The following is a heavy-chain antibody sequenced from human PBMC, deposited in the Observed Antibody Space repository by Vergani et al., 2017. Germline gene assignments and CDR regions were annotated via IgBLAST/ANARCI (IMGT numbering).Heavy chain of an antibody. CDR1: GYTFTNYY. D-gene: IGHD6-13*01. J-gene: IGHJ5*02. Sequence: QVLLVQSGAEVKKPGASVRVSCKTSGYTFTNYYIHWVRQAPGQGLEWMGIINPSGGSTTYAQQFQGRLTMTRDTSKSQFSLRLTSVTAADSAIYYCAGDTHSWQRADRWGQGLLVSVSS. CDR2: INPSGGST. CDR3: AGDTHSWQRADR. V-gene: IGHV1-46*01.